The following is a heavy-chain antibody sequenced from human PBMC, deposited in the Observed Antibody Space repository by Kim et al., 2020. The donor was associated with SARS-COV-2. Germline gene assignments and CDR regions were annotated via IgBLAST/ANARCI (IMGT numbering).Heavy chain of an antibody. Sequence: GGSLRLFCAASGFTFSNYWMIWVRQAPGKGLEWVANIKEDGSVKNYVDSVKGRFSISRDNVKNSLYLEMSGLTAEDTAVYYCAREPFASPWDCWGQGTLV. CDR3: AREPFASPWDC. CDR2: IKEDGSVK. J-gene: IGHJ4*02. D-gene: IGHD3-10*01. CDR1: GFTFSNYW. V-gene: IGHV3-7*01.